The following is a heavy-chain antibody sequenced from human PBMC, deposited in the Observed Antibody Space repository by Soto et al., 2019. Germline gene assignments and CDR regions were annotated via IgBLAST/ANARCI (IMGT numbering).Heavy chain of an antibody. J-gene: IGHJ4*02. Sequence: SETLSLTCTVSGDSISSGGYYWSWFRQHPGKGLEWIGYIFYDGSTYYNPSLKSRVTISVDTSKNQFSLRLSSVTAADTAVYYCARDTHDSTGYHSDYWGQGTLVT. CDR3: ARDTHDSTGYHSDY. D-gene: IGHD3-22*01. CDR1: GDSISSGGYY. V-gene: IGHV4-31*03. CDR2: IFYDGST.